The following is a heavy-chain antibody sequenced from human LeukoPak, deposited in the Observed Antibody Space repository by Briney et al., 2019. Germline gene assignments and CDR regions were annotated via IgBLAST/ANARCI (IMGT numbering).Heavy chain of an antibody. V-gene: IGHV4-59*01. J-gene: IGHJ4*02. D-gene: IGHD3-10*01. CDR1: GGSFSSYY. CDR2: VYYSGST. Sequence: SETLSLTCAVSGGSFSSYYWSWIRLPPGKGPEWIGYVYYSGSTNYNPSLKSRVTISVDTSKNQFSLKLSSVTAADTAVYYCARGRLARAPYFDYWGQGTLVIVSS. CDR3: ARGRLARAPYFDY.